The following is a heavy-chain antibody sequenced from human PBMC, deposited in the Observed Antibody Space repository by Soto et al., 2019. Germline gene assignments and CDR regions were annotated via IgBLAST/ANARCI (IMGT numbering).Heavy chain of an antibody. Sequence: GGSLRLSCAASGFTFRTFAMHWVRQAPGKGLEWVAVISNDGSIKYFLDSVKGRFTISRDNSNNTLSLQMDCLRAEDTAVYYCARDKKPFNWSPSILKSYYYGMDVWGQGTTVTVSS. J-gene: IGHJ6*02. D-gene: IGHD1-1*01. CDR3: ARDKKPFNWSPSILKSYYYGMDV. CDR1: GFTFRTFA. CDR2: ISNDGSIK. V-gene: IGHV3-30-3*01.